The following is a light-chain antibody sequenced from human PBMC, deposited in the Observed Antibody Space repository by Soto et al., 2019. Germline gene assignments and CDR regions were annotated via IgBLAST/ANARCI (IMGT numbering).Light chain of an antibody. Sequence: EIVMTQSPATLSVSPGDRATISCRASQSVSNNLAWYQQKPGQAPRLLIYGASTWATGIPARFSGSGSGTEFTLTISSLQSEDFAVYYCQQYNNWPPYTFGQGTKLEIK. CDR3: QQYNNWPPYT. CDR1: QSVSNN. CDR2: GAS. J-gene: IGKJ2*01. V-gene: IGKV3-15*01.